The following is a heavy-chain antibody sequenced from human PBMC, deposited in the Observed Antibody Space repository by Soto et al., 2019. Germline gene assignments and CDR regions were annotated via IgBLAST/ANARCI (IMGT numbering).Heavy chain of an antibody. V-gene: IGHV3-48*03. D-gene: IGHD1-1*01. CDR1: GFAFNKYE. CDR2: ISNSETAI. J-gene: IGHJ4*02. Sequence: EVQLVESGGGLMQPGGSLRLSCAASGFAFNKYEMNWVLQAPGKGLEWVAHISNSETAIYYADLVKGRFTISRDNAKRPLYLQMDSLTVDDTVVYYCPREMPTNLPYFVLCGQGTLVTVSS. CDR3: PREMPTNLPYFVL.